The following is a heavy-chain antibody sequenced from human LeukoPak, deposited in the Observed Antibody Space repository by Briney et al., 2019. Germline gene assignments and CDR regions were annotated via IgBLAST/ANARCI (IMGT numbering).Heavy chain of an antibody. V-gene: IGHV4-39*01. J-gene: IGHJ4*02. CDR1: GGSISSSSYY. CDR3: ASRRHSSGWDNDY. Sequence: KPSETLSLTCTVSGGSISSSSYYWGWIRQPPGKGLEWIGSIYYSGSTYYNPSLKSRVTISVDTSKNQFSLKLSSVTAADTAVYYCASRRHSSGWDNDYWGQGTLVTVSS. D-gene: IGHD6-19*01. CDR2: IYYSGST.